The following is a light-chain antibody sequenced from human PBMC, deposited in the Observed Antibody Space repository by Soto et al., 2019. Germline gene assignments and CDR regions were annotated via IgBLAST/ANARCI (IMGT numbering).Light chain of an antibody. J-gene: IGLJ3*02. CDR1: SSDVGGYNY. CDR2: EVS. V-gene: IGLV2-14*01. Sequence: QSALTQPASVSGSPGQSITISCTGTSSDVGGYNYVSWYQQHPGKAPKLMIYEVSNRPSGVSNRFSGSKSGNTASLTISGLQDEDEADYYCSSYTISSTRVFGGGTKVTV. CDR3: SSYTISSTRV.